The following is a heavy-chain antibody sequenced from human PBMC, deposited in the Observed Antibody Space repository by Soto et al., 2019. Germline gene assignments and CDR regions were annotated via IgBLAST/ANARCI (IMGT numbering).Heavy chain of an antibody. CDR2: IWYDGSNK. Sequence: GGSLRLSCAASGFTFSSYGMHWVRQAPGKGLEWVAVIWYDGSNKYYADSVKGRFTISRDNSKNTLYLQMNSLRAEDTAVYYCARDPVPAVAMRVWGRNWFDPWGQGTLVTVSS. CDR3: ARDPVPAVAMRVWGRNWFDP. V-gene: IGHV3-33*01. CDR1: GFTFSSYG. J-gene: IGHJ5*02. D-gene: IGHD3-16*01.